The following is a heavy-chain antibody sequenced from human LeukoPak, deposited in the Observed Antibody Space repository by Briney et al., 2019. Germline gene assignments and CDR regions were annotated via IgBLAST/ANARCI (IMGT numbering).Heavy chain of an antibody. CDR3: ARGGGSGSYSYFDY. J-gene: IGHJ4*02. Sequence: SETLSLTCAVYGGSFSGYYWSWIRQPPGKGLEWIGEINHSGSTNYNPSLKSRVTISVVTSKNQFSLKLSSVTAADTAVYYCARGGGSGSYSYFDYWGQGTLVTVSS. CDR1: GGSFSGYY. D-gene: IGHD1-26*01. V-gene: IGHV4-34*01. CDR2: INHSGST.